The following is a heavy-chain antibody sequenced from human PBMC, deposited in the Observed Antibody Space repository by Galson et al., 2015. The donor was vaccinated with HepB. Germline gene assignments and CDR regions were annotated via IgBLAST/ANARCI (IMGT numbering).Heavy chain of an antibody. CDR2: IYYSGST. J-gene: IGHJ4*02. CDR3: ARVESGYYDSSGYYKPLLTYFDY. CDR1: GGSISSGGYY. D-gene: IGHD3-22*01. Sequence: CTVSGGSISSGGYYWSWIRQHPGKGLEWIGYIYYSGSTYYNPSLKSRVTISVDTSKNQFSLKLSSVTAADTAVYYCARVESGYYDSSGYYKPLLTYFDYWGQGTLVTVSS. V-gene: IGHV4-31*03.